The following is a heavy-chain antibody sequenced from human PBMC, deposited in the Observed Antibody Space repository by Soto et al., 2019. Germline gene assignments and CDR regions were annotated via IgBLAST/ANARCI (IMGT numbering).Heavy chain of an antibody. CDR3: ARGPTTAAYGEWFDP. Sequence: QVQLVQSGAEEKKPGASVKVSCKTSGYTFTNYAMHRVRQAPGQRLEWMGWINGDNGNTKYSQNFQGRITIXXDXSXXKAYMELSSMRAEDTAVYYCARGPTTAAYGEWFDPRGQGTLVTVSS. J-gene: IGHJ5*02. CDR1: GYTFTNYA. CDR2: INGDNGNT. D-gene: IGHD3-10*01. V-gene: IGHV1-3*05.